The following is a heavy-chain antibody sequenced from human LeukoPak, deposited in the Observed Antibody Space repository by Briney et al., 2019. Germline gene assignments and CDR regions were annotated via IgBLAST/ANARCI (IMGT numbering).Heavy chain of an antibody. CDR3: SRRGWGSYSQDY. CDR1: GFPFGDYF. V-gene: IGHV3-11*04. CDR2: ISGSSQTI. Sequence: GSLRLSCDGTGFPFGDYFMTWIRQAPGKGLEWLAYISGSSQTIYYADSVRGRFTVSRDNTRQSLYLQMNSLRVEDTAVYYCSRRGWGSYSQDYWGQGTLVTVSA. D-gene: IGHD3-10*01. J-gene: IGHJ4*02.